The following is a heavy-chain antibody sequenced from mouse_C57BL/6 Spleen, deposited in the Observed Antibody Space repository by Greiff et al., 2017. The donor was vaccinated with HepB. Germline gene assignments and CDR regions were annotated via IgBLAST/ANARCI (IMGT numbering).Heavy chain of an antibody. CDR2: IWRGGIT. J-gene: IGHJ4*01. D-gene: IGHD2-3*01. Sequence: QVQLKVSGPGLVQPSQSLSLTCTVSGFSLTSSVVHWVRQSPGKGLEWLGVIWRGGITDYNAAFMSRLSITKDNSKSQVFFKMNSLQAYDTAIYYCAKADGYWGMGAMDYWGQGTSGTVSS. CDR1: GFSLTSSV. V-gene: IGHV2-5*01. CDR3: AKADGYWGMGAMDY.